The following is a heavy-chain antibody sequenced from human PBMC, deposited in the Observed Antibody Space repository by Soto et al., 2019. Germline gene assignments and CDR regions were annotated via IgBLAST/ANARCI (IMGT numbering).Heavy chain of an antibody. J-gene: IGHJ6*02. CDR1: GFTFSDYY. D-gene: IGHD2-2*01. Sequence: QVQLVESGGGLVKPGGSLRLSCAASGFTFSDYYMSWIRQAPGKGLEWVSYISRSGSTIYNADSVKGRFTISRDNAKNSLYLQMNSLRAEDTAVYYCARVFCISTSCYYWYYYYGMDVWGQGTTVTVSS. V-gene: IGHV3-11*01. CDR2: ISRSGSTI. CDR3: ARVFCISTSCYYWYYYYGMDV.